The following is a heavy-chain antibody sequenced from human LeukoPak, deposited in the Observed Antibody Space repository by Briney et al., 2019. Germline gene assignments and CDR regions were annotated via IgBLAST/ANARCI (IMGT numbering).Heavy chain of an antibody. V-gene: IGHV1-8*01. Sequence: GASVKVSCKASGYTFTSYDINWVRQATGQGLEWMGWMNPNSGNTGYAQKFQGRVTMTRNTSISTAYVELSSLRSEDTAVYYCARGYCSGGSCYVGDHFDYWGQGTLVTVSS. CDR3: ARGYCSGGSCYVGDHFDY. J-gene: IGHJ4*02. CDR2: MNPNSGNT. D-gene: IGHD2-15*01. CDR1: GYTFTSYD.